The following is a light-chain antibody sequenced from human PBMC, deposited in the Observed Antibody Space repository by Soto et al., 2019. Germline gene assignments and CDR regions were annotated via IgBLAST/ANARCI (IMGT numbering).Light chain of an antibody. CDR3: AVWDDSLNGWV. Sequence: QSVLTQPPSASGTPGQRVTISCSGSSSNIGGNSVTWYQHLPGTAPKLLIYSNNQRPSGVPDRFSGSRSGTSASLAISGLQSEDEADYYCAVWDDSLNGWVFGGGTKLTVL. CDR1: SSNIGGNS. J-gene: IGLJ3*02. CDR2: SNN. V-gene: IGLV1-44*01.